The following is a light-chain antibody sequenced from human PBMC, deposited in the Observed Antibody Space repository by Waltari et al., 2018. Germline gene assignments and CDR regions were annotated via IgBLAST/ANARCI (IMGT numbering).Light chain of an antibody. V-gene: IGKV1-39*01. CDR1: QSISNY. CDR2: AAS. CDR3: QQSYSTPYT. J-gene: IGKJ2*01. Sequence: DIQMTQSPFSLSASVGDRVTITCRASQSISNYLNWYQQKPWKAPKLLMYAASSLQSGVPSRFSGSGSGTAFTLTISSLQPEDFATYYCQQSYSTPYTFGQGTKLEIK.